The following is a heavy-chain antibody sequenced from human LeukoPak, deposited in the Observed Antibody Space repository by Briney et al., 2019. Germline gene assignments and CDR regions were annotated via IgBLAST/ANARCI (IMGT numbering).Heavy chain of an antibody. D-gene: IGHD1-26*01. J-gene: IGHJ4*02. CDR3: ARDTDGSLDY. CDR2: IKQDGSTE. V-gene: IGHV3-7*01. Sequence: GGSLRLSCAASGFTFTNSWMAWVRQAPGKGLEWVANIKQDGSTEHYVDSLKGRFTISRDNPKNSLYLQMNSLRADDTAVYYCARDTDGSLDYWGQGILVTVAS. CDR1: GFTFTNSW.